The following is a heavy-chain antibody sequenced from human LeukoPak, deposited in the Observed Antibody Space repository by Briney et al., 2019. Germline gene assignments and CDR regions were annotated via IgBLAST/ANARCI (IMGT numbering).Heavy chain of an antibody. V-gene: IGHV4-59*08. CDR3: ARHGGGASSSWFDVFDI. CDR2: LSYSGNT. D-gene: IGHD6-13*01. J-gene: IGHJ3*02. CDR1: GVSIITFY. Sequence: SETLSLTRTVSGVSIITFYWSWVRQPPWKGLEWIGYLSYSGNTNFNPSLKSQVTISVYTSRSQFSLRLSSVTAADTAVYYCARHGGGASSSWFDVFDIWGQGTMVTVSS.